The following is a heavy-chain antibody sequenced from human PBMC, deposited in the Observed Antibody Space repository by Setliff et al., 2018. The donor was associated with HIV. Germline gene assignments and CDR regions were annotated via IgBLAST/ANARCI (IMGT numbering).Heavy chain of an antibody. CDR2: ISSSGSTI. CDR1: GFTFSSYE. J-gene: IGHJ6*03. V-gene: IGHV3-48*03. Sequence: GGSLRLSCAASGFTFSSYEMNWVRQAPGKGLEWVSYISSSGSTIYYADSVKGRFTISRDNAKNSLYLQMNSLRAEDTAVYYCARLPYDFWSGYYMDVWGKGTTVTVS. D-gene: IGHD3-3*01. CDR3: ARLPYDFWSGYYMDV.